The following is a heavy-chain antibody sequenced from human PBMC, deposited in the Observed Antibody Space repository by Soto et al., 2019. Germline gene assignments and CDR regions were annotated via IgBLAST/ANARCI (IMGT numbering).Heavy chain of an antibody. Sequence: EVQLVESGGGLVQPGRSLRLSCAASGFTFDDYAMHWVRQPPGKGLEWVSGITWNSGIIGYADSVKGRFTISRDNAKNSLDLQMNSLRPEDTALYYCAKDKGYSTAYYGYVDLWGRGTLVTVSS. V-gene: IGHV3-9*01. D-gene: IGHD6-13*01. CDR3: AKDKGYSTAYYGYVDL. CDR2: ITWNSGII. J-gene: IGHJ2*01. CDR1: GFTFDDYA.